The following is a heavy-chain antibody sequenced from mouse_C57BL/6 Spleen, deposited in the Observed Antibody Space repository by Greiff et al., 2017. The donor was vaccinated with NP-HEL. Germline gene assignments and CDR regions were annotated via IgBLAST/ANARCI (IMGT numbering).Heavy chain of an antibody. CDR3: ARGEGFAY. CDR2: IYPGDGDT. D-gene: IGHD2-13*01. CDR1: GYAFRSSW. J-gene: IGHJ3*01. V-gene: IGHV1-82*01. Sequence: QVQLQQSGPELVKPGASVKISCKASGYAFRSSWMNWVKQRPGKGLEWIGRIYPGDGDTNYNGKFKGKATLTADKSSSTAYMQLSSLTSEDSAVYFCARGEGFAYWGQGTLVTVSA.